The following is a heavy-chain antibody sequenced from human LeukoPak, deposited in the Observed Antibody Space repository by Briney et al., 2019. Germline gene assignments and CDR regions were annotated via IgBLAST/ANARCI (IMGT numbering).Heavy chain of an antibody. CDR2: ITPNGGST. CDR1: GYSFSSYY. V-gene: IGHV1-46*01. D-gene: IGHD6-19*01. J-gene: IGHJ4*02. CDR3: ARLGFSSGHDY. Sequence: GASVKVSCKAFGYSFSSYYMHWVRQAPGQGLEWMGRITPNGGSTSYAQKFQGRVTMTRDTSTSTVYMELSSLTSEDTAVYYCARLGFSSGHDYWGQGTLVTVSS.